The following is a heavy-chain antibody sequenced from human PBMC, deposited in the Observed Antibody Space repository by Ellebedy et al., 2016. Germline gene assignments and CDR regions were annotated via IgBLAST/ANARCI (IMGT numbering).Heavy chain of an antibody. CDR2: IYYSGST. Sequence: SETLSLTCTVSGGSISSYYWSWIRQPPGKGLEWIGYIYYSGSTNYNPSLKSRVTISVDTSKNQFSLKLSSVTAADTAVYYCARHNDEWQDTLVRGSGWFDPWGQGTLVTVSS. CDR1: GGSISSYY. CDR3: ARHNDEWQDTLVRGSGWFDP. V-gene: IGHV4-59*08. D-gene: IGHD3-10*01. J-gene: IGHJ5*02.